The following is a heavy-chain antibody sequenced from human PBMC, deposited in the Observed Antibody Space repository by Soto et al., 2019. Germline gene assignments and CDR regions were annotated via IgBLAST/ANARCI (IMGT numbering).Heavy chain of an antibody. CDR2: XSHDGSNQ. V-gene: IGHV3-30*18. J-gene: IGHJ6*02. CDR1: GFSFSDFG. CDR3: AKETXSRXVXXXRVNGMDV. Sequence: QVQLVESGGGVVQPGRSLXLSCAPSGFSFSDFGMHWVRQAPGXGXXXXXAXSHDGSNQYYGDSVKGRFSISRDHSNNRLYLQMNNLKVEDSAIYFCAKETXSRXVXXXRVNGMDVWGQGTTVTVSS. D-gene: IGHD2-21*01.